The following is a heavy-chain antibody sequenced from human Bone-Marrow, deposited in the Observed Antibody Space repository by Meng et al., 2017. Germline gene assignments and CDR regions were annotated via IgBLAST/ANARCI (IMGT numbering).Heavy chain of an antibody. D-gene: IGHD5-18*01. CDR3: ARSRGWDTRYYFDY. CDR1: GGSISSYY. V-gene: IGHV4-4*07. Sequence: SETLSLTCTVSGGSISSYYWSWIRQPAGKGLEWIGRIYTSGSTNYNPSLKSRITMSVDTSKNQFSLKLSSVTAADTAVYYCARSRGWDTRYYFDYWGQGTLVTVSS. J-gene: IGHJ4*02. CDR2: IYTSGST.